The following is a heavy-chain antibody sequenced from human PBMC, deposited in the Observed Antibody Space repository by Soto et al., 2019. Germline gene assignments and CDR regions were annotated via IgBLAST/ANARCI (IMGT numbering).Heavy chain of an antibody. CDR3: ATSRISIAVAGETEYYFDY. V-gene: IGHV1-2*04. CDR1: GYIFTGYY. CDR2: INPNSGDT. J-gene: IGHJ4*02. D-gene: IGHD6-19*01. Sequence: SVKVSCKASGYIFTGYYMHWVRQAPGQGLEWMGWINPNSGDTNYTQKFQGWVTMTRDTSISTAYMELSRLRSDDTAVYYCATSRISIAVAGETEYYFDYWGQGTLVTVSS.